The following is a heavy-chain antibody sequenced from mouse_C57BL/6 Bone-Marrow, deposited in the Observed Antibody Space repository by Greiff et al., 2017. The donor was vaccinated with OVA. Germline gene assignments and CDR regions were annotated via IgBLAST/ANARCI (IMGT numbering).Heavy chain of an antibody. D-gene: IGHD2-5*01. CDR1: GFNIKDDY. V-gene: IGHV14-4*01. CDR3: TPTGSNYWYFDV. Sequence: VQLQQSGAELVRPGASVKLSCTASGFNIKDDYMHWVKQRPEQGLEWIGWIDPENGDTEYASKFQGKATITADTSSNTAYLQLSSLTSEDTAVYYRTPTGSNYWYFDVWGTGTTVTVSS. J-gene: IGHJ1*03. CDR2: IDPENGDT.